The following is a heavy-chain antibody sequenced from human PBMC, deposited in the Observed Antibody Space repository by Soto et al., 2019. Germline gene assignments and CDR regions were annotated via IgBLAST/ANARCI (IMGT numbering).Heavy chain of an antibody. D-gene: IGHD3-10*01. CDR2: MNPNSGNT. Sequence: ASVNVSCKAAVYTSTSYHINWGLQATGQGLEWIGWMNPNSGNTGYAQKFQGRVTMTRNTSISTAYMELSSLRSEDTAVYYCAREYVLLWFGESHYYMDVWGKGTTVTVSS. V-gene: IGHV1-8*01. J-gene: IGHJ6*03. CDR1: VYTSTSYH. CDR3: AREYVLLWFGESHYYMDV.